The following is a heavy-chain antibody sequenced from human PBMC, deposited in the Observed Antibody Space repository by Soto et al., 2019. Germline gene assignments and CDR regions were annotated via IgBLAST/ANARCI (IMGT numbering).Heavy chain of an antibody. V-gene: IGHV1-46*01. CDR2: INPGGAST. Sequence: QVQLAKSGAEVKKPGASVKVSCKASGYTFTTYYMHWVRQAPGQGLEWMGMINPGGASTSYAQKFHGRLTMTRDTSTSTVYMAVRSLRSDDTAVYYCARGGYLAASGAGVDVWGQGTTVTVSS. CDR1: GYTFTTYY. CDR3: ARGGYLAASGAGVDV. J-gene: IGHJ6*02. D-gene: IGHD6-13*01.